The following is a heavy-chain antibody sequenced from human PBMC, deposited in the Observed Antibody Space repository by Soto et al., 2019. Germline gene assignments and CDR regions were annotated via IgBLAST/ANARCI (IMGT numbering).Heavy chain of an antibody. CDR3: ARVGIVVVVAATPDNAFDI. D-gene: IGHD2-15*01. V-gene: IGHV1-69*06. J-gene: IGHJ3*02. CDR1: GGTFSSYA. CDR2: IIPIFGTA. Sequence: SVKVSCKASGGTFSSYAISWVRQAPGQGLEWMGGIIPIFGTANYAQKFQGRVTITADKSTSTAYMELSSLRSEDTAVYYCARVGIVVVVAATPDNAFDIWRQGTMVTVSS.